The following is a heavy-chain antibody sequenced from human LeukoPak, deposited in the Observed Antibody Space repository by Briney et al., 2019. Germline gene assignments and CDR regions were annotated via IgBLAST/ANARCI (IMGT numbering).Heavy chain of an antibody. J-gene: IGHJ4*02. CDR3: SRSQFDY. CDR2: ISGDVTTT. Sequence: GGALRLSCVASGFAFSSYWMLWVRQAPGDGLVWASRISGDVTTTTYADSVKGRFTISRDDAKNILYLQMNSLRAEDTAIYYCSRSQFDYWGQGILVTVSS. CDR1: GFAFSSYW. V-gene: IGHV3-74*01.